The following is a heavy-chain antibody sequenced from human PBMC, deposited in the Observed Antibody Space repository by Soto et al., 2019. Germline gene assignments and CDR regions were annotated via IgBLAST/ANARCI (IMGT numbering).Heavy chain of an antibody. CDR2: IHYTGDS. CDR3: ARWGHPAVKAYDI. Sequence: SETLSLTCTVSGASVSNYYWNWVRQPPGKGLEWIGYIHYTGDSKYNPSLKSRVTMSVDTSKNQFSLKMTSVTAADTAVYYCARWGHPAVKAYDIWGHGAMVTV. D-gene: IGHD2-21*01. V-gene: IGHV4-59*02. CDR1: GASVSNYY. J-gene: IGHJ3*02.